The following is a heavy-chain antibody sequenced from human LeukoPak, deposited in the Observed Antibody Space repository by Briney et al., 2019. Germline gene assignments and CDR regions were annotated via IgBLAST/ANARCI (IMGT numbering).Heavy chain of an antibody. CDR3: AREGGPYRPLDY. V-gene: IGHV4-4*02. J-gene: IGHJ4*02. CDR2: VNLHGDT. D-gene: IGHD3-16*02. Sequence: SQSLSLTCAVSSYSITETNNWPWVRHPPGRRLEWIGEVNLHGDTNYNTSLKGRVDISVDKFENHISLQLTSVTAAETAVHYCAREGGPYRPLDYSGQGSMVTVSS. CDR1: SYSITETNN.